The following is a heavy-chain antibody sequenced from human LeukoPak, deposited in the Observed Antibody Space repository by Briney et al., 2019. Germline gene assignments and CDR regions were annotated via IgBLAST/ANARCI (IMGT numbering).Heavy chain of an antibody. CDR3: ATGGIYSSNFDY. D-gene: IGHD5-12*01. Sequence: GESLKISCKGSGYSFPNFWIAWVRQMPGKGLEWMGIIYPGDSDTRYSPSFQGQVTISADKSISTAYLQWSSLKASDTAVYYCATGGIYSSNFDYWGQGTLVTVSS. CDR1: GYSFPNFW. CDR2: IYPGDSDT. V-gene: IGHV5-51*01. J-gene: IGHJ4*02.